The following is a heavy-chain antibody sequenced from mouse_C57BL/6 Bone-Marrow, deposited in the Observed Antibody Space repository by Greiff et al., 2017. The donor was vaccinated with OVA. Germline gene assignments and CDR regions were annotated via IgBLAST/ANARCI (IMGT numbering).Heavy chain of an antibody. D-gene: IGHD3-2*02. V-gene: IGHV1-26*01. Sequence: EVQLHHSGPELVKPGASVKISCKASGYTFTDYYMNWVKQSHGKSLEWIGDINPNNGGTSYNQKFKGKATFTADTSSSTAYMELRSLTSEFASVYSCASSAQYSAMDYWGQGTSVTVSS. J-gene: IGHJ4*01. CDR2: INPNNGGT. CDR3: ASSAQYSAMDY. CDR1: GYTFTDYY.